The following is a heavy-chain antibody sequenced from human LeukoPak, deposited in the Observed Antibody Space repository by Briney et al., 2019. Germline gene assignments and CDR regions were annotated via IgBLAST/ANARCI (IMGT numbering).Heavy chain of an antibody. CDR1: GFTFSSYA. J-gene: IGHJ5*02. D-gene: IGHD3-3*01. CDR2: ISYDGSNK. CDR3: ARDPRDDFWSGDNWFDP. V-gene: IGHV3-30-3*01. Sequence: GRSLRLSCAASGFTFSSYAMHWVRQAPGKGLEWVAVISYDGSNKYYADSVKGRFTISRDNSKNTLYLQMNSLRAGDTAVYYCARDPRDDFWSGDNWFDPWGQGTLVTVSS.